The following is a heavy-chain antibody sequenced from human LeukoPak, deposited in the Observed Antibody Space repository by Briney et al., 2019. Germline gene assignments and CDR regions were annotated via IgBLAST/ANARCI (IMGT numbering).Heavy chain of an antibody. Sequence: GASLRLSCAASGFTFSSYAVSWVRQAPGKGLEWVSVISGSGGSTYYADSVKGRFTISRDNSKNTLYLQMNSLRDEDTAVYYCANLESGDDVFDIWGQGTMVTVSS. J-gene: IGHJ3*02. D-gene: IGHD5-12*01. CDR1: GFTFSSYA. CDR3: ANLESGDDVFDI. V-gene: IGHV3-23*01. CDR2: ISGSGGST.